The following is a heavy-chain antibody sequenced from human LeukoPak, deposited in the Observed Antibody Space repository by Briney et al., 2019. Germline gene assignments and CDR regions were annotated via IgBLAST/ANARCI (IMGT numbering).Heavy chain of an antibody. CDR3: VSAYGGLLDY. D-gene: IGHD3-16*01. Sequence: PGGSLRLSCAASGFTFSSYEMNWVRQAPGKGLEWVSYISGSGTTIYYADSVRGRFTISRDNAMNSLYLQMNSLRAEDTAVYYCVSAYGGLLDYWGQGTLVTVSS. V-gene: IGHV3-48*03. J-gene: IGHJ4*02. CDR1: GFTFSSYE. CDR2: ISGSGTTI.